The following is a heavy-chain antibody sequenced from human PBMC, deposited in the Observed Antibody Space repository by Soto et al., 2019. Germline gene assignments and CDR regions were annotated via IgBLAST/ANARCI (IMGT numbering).Heavy chain of an antibody. V-gene: IGHV1-18*04. CDR2: ISAYNGNT. D-gene: IGHD3-10*01. J-gene: IGHJ6*02. CDR1: GYTCTSYG. Sequence: QVQLVQSGAEVKKPGASVKVSCKASGYTCTSYGISWVRQAPGQGLEWMGWISAYNGNTNYAQKLQGRVTMTTDTSTSTAYMELRSLTSDDTAVYYCARDHRRLWFGESNFSGMDVWGQGTTVTVSS. CDR3: ARDHRRLWFGESNFSGMDV.